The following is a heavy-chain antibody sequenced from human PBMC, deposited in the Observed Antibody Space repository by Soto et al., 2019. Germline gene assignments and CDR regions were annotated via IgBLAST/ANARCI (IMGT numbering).Heavy chain of an antibody. J-gene: IGHJ3*02. CDR1: GFTFSSYA. CDR2: ISGSGGTT. Sequence: GGSLRLSCAASGFTFSSYAMSWVRQAPGKGLEWVSVISGSGGTTYYADSVKGRFTISRDNSRTTLYLQMNSLRAEDTAVYYCASEKKRAFDIWGQGKMVTVSS. V-gene: IGHV3-23*01. CDR3: ASEKKRAFDI.